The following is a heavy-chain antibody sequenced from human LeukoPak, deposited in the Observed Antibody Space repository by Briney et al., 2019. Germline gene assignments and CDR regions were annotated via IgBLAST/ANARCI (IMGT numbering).Heavy chain of an antibody. D-gene: IGHD2-15*01. J-gene: IGHJ5*02. V-gene: IGHV1-18*01. CDR3: ARVPIKDIVVVVASGGEPDNWFDP. CDR2: ISAYNGNT. Sequence: VASVKVSCKASGYTFTSYGISWARQAPGQGLEWMGWISAYNGNTNYAQKLQGRVTMTTDTSTSTAYMELRSLRSDDTAVYYCARVPIKDIVVVVASGGEPDNWFDPWGQGTLVTVSS. CDR1: GYTFTSYG.